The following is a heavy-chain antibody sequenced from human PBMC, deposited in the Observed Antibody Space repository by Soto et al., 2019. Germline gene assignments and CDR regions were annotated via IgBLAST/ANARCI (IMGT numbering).Heavy chain of an antibody. D-gene: IGHD2-8*01. CDR3: VSQRTSVLTQADFDY. Sequence: PSDTLSLTCTVSGGSVSNSNYYWGWIRQSPGKGLEWIGSVYYRGRSYSKSSVKSRVTISVDTSKNQFSLNLNSVTASDTAVYYCVSQRTSVLTQADFDYWGPGALVTVSS. CDR2: VYYRGRS. J-gene: IGHJ4*02. CDR1: GGSVSNSNYY. V-gene: IGHV4-39*01.